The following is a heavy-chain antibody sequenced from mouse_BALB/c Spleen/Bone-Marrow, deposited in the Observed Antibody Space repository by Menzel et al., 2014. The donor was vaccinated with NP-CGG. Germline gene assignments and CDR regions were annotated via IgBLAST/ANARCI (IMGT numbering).Heavy chain of an antibody. CDR2: INPDSSTI. Sequence: EVKVEESGGGLVQPGGSLKLSCAASGFDFSGFWMGWVRQAPGKGLEWIGEINPDSSTINYTPSLKDRFIIPRDNAKNTLYLQMSKVRSEDTALYYCARLGYYGGFAYWGQGTLVTVSA. J-gene: IGHJ3*01. V-gene: IGHV4-1*02. CDR3: ARLGYYGGFAY. D-gene: IGHD2-3*01. CDR1: GFDFSGFW.